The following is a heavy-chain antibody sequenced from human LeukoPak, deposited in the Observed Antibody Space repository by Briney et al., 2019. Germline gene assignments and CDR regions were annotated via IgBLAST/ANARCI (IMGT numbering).Heavy chain of an antibody. CDR2: IIPIFGTA. Sequence: GASVKVSCKASGGTFSSYAISWVRQAPGQGLEWMGGIIPIFGTANYAQKFQGRVTITTDEATGTAYMELSSLRSEDTAVYYCARGPYYDFWSGYNPPFDYWGQGTLVTVSS. J-gene: IGHJ4*02. V-gene: IGHV1-69*05. D-gene: IGHD3-3*01. CDR1: GGTFSSYA. CDR3: ARGPYYDFWSGYNPPFDY.